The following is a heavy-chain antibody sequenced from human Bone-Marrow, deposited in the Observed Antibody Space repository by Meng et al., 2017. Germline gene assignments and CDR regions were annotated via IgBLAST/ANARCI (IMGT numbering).Heavy chain of an antibody. CDR1: GGSFSGYS. V-gene: IGHV4-34*01. CDR2: IYHSGST. CDR3: ARGKSNSSPPFDP. D-gene: IGHD6-6*01. Sequence: QVQLQQWGAGLFKPSETWSLTCAVYGGSFSGYSLSWIRQPPGKGLEWIGYIYHSGSTYYNPSLKSRVTISVDTSKNQFSLKLSSVTAADTAVYYCARGKSNSSPPFDPWGQGTLVTVSS. J-gene: IGHJ5*02.